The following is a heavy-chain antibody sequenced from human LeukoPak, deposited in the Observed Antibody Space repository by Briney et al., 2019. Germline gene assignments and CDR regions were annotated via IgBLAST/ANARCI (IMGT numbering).Heavy chain of an antibody. Sequence: SETLSLTCTVSGGSISSSSYYWGWIRQPPGKGLEWIGYIYYSGSTNYNPSLKSRVTISVDTSKNQFSLKLSSVTAADTAVYYCARERPTIFGVPDYRRGYYFDYWGQGTLVTVSS. V-gene: IGHV4-61*01. D-gene: IGHD3-3*01. J-gene: IGHJ4*02. CDR2: IYYSGST. CDR3: ARERPTIFGVPDYRRGYYFDY. CDR1: GGSISSSSYY.